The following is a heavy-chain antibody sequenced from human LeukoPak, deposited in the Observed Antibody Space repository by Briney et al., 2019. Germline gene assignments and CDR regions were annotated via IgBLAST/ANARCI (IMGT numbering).Heavy chain of an antibody. D-gene: IGHD3-9*01. J-gene: IGHJ3*02. V-gene: IGHV4-34*01. CDR3: ARVRYFDWLYAFDI. CDR2: INHSGST. Sequence: SETLSLTCAVYGGSFSGYYWSWIRQPPGKGLEWIGEINHSGSTNYNPSLKSRVTISVDTSRNQFSLKLSSVTAADTAVYYCARVRYFDWLYAFDIWGQGTMVTVSS. CDR1: GGSFSGYY.